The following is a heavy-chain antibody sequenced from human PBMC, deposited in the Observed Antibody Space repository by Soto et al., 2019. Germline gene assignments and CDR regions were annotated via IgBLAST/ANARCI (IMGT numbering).Heavy chain of an antibody. CDR2: IIPIFGTA. CDR3: ARDLWYYYDSSGYPSDAFDI. J-gene: IGHJ3*02. Sequence: SVKVSCKASGGTFSSYAISWVRQAPGQGLEWMGGIIPIFGTANYAQKFQGRVTITADESTSTAYMELSSLRSEDTAVYYCARDLWYYYDSSGYPSDAFDILGQGTMVTVSS. V-gene: IGHV1-69*13. D-gene: IGHD3-22*01. CDR1: GGTFSSYA.